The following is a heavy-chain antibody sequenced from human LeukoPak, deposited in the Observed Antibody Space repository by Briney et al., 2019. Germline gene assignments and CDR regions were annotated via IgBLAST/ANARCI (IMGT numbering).Heavy chain of an antibody. CDR3: ASTGAAAGTGGDAFDI. V-gene: IGHV5-51*01. J-gene: IGHJ3*02. CDR1: GYSFTSYW. D-gene: IGHD6-13*01. CDR2: IYPGDSDT. Sequence: GESLKISCKGSGYSFTSYWIGWVRQMPGKGLEWMGIIYPGDSDTRYSPSFQGQVTISADKSISTAYLRWSSLKASDTAMYYCASTGAAAGTGGDAFDIWGQGTMVTVSS.